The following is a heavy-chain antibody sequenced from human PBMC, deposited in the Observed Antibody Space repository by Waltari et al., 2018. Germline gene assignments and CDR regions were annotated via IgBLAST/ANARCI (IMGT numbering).Heavy chain of an antibody. CDR3: ARVYNTIDY. D-gene: IGHD1-20*01. CDR1: GGPIISSDYY. V-gene: IGHV4-39*07. J-gene: IGHJ4*02. CDR2: VFYSGST. Sequence: QLQLPESGPGLVQPSETLSLTCRVSGGPIISSDYYWGWIRQPPGKGLEWIGNVFYSGSTYYNPSLRSRVTISVDTSKNQFYLKVTSLSAADTAVYYCARVYNTIDYWGQGTLVTVSS.